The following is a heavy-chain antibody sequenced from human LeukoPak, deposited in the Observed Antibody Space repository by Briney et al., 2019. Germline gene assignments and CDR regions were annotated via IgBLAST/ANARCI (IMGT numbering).Heavy chain of an antibody. CDR2: ISYDGSNK. J-gene: IGHJ4*02. V-gene: IGHV3-30*04. D-gene: IGHD3-10*01. CDR3: ARVLLWFGELLTPAAY. CDR1: GFTFSSYA. Sequence: GGSLRLSCAASGFTFSSYAMRWVRQAPGKGLEWVAVISYDGSNKYYADSVKGRFTISRDNSKNTLYLQMNSLRAEDTAVYYCARVLLWFGELLTPAAYWGQGTLVTVSS.